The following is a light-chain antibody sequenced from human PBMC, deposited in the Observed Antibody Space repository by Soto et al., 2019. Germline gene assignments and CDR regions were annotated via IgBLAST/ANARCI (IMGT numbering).Light chain of an antibody. CDR2: DVS. V-gene: IGLV2-11*01. Sequence: QSVLTQPRSVSGSPGQSVTISCTGTSSDVGGYNYVSWYQQHPGKAPKLMIYDVSKRPSGVPDRFSGSKSGNTASLTISGLQAEDEADYHCAAWDDSLNGPVFGGGTKVTVL. J-gene: IGLJ2*01. CDR1: SSDVGGYNY. CDR3: AAWDDSLNGPV.